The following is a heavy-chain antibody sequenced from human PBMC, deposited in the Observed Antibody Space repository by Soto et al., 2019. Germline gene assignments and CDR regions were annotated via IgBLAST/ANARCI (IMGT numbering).Heavy chain of an antibody. CDR1: GFSLSSTRMA. CDR3: AHIVVAGLGYYFDY. Sequence: QITLKESGPTLVKPTQTLTLTGTFSGFSLSSTRMAVGWIHQPPGKALEWLALIYWDDDKRYSPFLKSRLTITKDTSKNQVVLTMSNMDPVDTASYYCAHIVVAGLGYYFDYWGQGTLVTVSS. D-gene: IGHD6-19*01. CDR2: IYWDDDK. J-gene: IGHJ4*02. V-gene: IGHV2-5*02.